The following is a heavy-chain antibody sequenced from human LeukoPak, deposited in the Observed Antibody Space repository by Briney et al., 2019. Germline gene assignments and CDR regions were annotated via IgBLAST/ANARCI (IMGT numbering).Heavy chain of an antibody. Sequence: GGSLRLSYAASGFTFSSYEMNWVRQAPGKGLEWVSYISSSGSTIYYADSVKGRFTISRDNAKNSLYLQMNSLRAEDTAVYYCARDRGGSGSYSDYWGQGTLVTVSS. CDR1: GFTFSSYE. CDR2: ISSSGSTI. D-gene: IGHD3-10*01. J-gene: IGHJ4*02. CDR3: ARDRGGSGSYSDY. V-gene: IGHV3-48*03.